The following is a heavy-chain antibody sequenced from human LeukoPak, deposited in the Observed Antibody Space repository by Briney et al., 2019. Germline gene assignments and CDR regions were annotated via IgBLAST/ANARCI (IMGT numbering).Heavy chain of an antibody. D-gene: IGHD3-10*01. CDR1: GGSISSGGYY. J-gene: IGHJ4*02. V-gene: IGHV4-30-2*01. CDR3: ARVVETGFEIRGWGPPD. Sequence: SQTLSLTCTVSGGSISSGGYYWSWIRQPPGKGLEWIGYIYHSGSTYYNPSLKSRLTISVDMSKNQFSLKLSSVTAADTAVYYCARVVETGFEIRGWGPPDWGQGTLVTASS. CDR2: IYHSGST.